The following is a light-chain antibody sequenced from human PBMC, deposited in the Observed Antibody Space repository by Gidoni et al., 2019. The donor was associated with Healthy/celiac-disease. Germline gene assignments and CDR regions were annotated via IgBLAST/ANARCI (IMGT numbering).Light chain of an antibody. Sequence: NYASQSFSGVPSRFSGSGSGTDFTLTINSLEAEDAATYCCHQSSSFLLTFGGGTKVEIK. CDR3: HQSSSFLLT. J-gene: IGKJ4*01. CDR2: YAS. V-gene: IGKV6-21*01.